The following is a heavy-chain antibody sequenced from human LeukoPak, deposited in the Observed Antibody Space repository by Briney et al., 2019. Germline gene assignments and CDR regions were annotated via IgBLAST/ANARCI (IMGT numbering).Heavy chain of an antibody. J-gene: IGHJ4*02. Sequence: GGSLRLSCAASGFTFSSYAMSWVRQAPGKGLEWVSRISGSAGSTYYADSVKGRFTISRDNSKNTLYLQMNSLRAEDTAVYYCAKDSRIRSPAYDSSGPNDYWGQGTLVTVSS. CDR2: ISGSAGST. D-gene: IGHD3-22*01. CDR1: GFTFSSYA. V-gene: IGHV3-23*01. CDR3: AKDSRIRSPAYDSSGPNDY.